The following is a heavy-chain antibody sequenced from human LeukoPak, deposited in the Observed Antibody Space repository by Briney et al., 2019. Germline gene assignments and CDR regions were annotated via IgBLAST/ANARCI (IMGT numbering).Heavy chain of an antibody. CDR1: GYTFTGYY. CDR3: ARDPGGSSGWMGWFDP. D-gene: IGHD6-19*01. CDR2: INPNSGGT. J-gene: IGHJ5*02. Sequence: GASVKVSCKASGYTFTGYYMHWVRQAPGQGLEWMGWINPNSGGTNYAQKFQGGVTMTRDMSTSTVYMELSSLRSEDTAVYYCARDPGGSSGWMGWFDPWGQGTLVIVSS. V-gene: IGHV1-2*02.